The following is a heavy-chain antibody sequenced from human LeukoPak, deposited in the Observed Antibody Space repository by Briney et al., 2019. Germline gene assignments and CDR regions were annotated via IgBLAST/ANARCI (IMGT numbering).Heavy chain of an antibody. CDR2: IQYDGSNK. Sequence: PGGSLRLSCTASGFTFSNYDIHWVRQAPGKGLEWVGFIQYDGSNKYYADSVKGRFTISRDNSKNTLYLLMNSLRAEDTAVYYCAKVSGVGSSWSPFDYWGQGTLVTVSS. CDR1: GFTFSNYD. J-gene: IGHJ4*02. D-gene: IGHD6-13*01. CDR3: AKVSGVGSSWSPFDY. V-gene: IGHV3-30*02.